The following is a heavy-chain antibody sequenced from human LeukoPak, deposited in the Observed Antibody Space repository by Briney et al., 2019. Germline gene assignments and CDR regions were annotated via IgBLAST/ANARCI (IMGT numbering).Heavy chain of an antibody. CDR2: ISSSGSTI. J-gene: IGHJ4*02. CDR3: ALLWFGDQLYYFDY. D-gene: IGHD3-10*01. CDR1: GLTFSSYE. V-gene: IGHV3-48*03. Sequence: PGGSLRLSCAASGLTFSSYEMNWVRQAPGKGLEWVSYISSSGSTIYYADSVKGRFTISRDNAKNSLYLQMNSLRAEDTAVYYCALLWFGDQLYYFDYWGQGTLVTVSS.